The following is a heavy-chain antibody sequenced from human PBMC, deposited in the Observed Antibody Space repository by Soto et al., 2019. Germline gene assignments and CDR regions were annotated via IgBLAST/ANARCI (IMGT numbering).Heavy chain of an antibody. V-gene: IGHV1-18*04. CDR3: ARVRHADGYETTFDH. J-gene: IGHJ4*02. CDR1: GYTFTSYG. Sequence: ASVKVSCKASGYTFTSYGISWVRQAPGQGLEWMGWISAYNGNTNYAQKLQGRVTMTTDTSTSTAYMELRSLRSDDTAVYYCARVRHADGYETTFDHWGQGTLVTVSS. D-gene: IGHD5-18*01. CDR2: ISAYNGNT.